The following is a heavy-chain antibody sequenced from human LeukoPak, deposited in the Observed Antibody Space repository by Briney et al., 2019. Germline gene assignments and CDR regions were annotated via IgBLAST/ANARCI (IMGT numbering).Heavy chain of an antibody. V-gene: IGHV4-4*07. CDR3: ARPALSGSAARDWNYGMDV. CDR1: GGSISSYY. Sequence: SETLFLTCTVSGGSISSYYWSWIRQPAGKGLEWIGRIYTSGSTNYNPSLKSRVTISVDTSKNQFSLKLSSVTAADTAVYYCARPALSGSAARDWNYGMDVWGQGTTVTVSS. J-gene: IGHJ6*02. CDR2: IYTSGST. D-gene: IGHD1-26*01.